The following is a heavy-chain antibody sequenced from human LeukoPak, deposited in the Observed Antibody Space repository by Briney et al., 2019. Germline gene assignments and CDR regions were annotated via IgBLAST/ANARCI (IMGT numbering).Heavy chain of an antibody. J-gene: IGHJ4*02. CDR3: ARDGGYSYGYGPTHFDY. CDR2: ISSSGSTI. CDR1: GFTFSSYE. Sequence: GGSLRLSSAASGFTFSSYEMNWVRQAPGKGLEWVSYISSSGSTIYYADSVKGRFTISRDNAKNSLYLQMNSLRAEDTAVYYCARDGGYSYGYGPTHFDYWGQGTLVTVSS. D-gene: IGHD5-18*01. V-gene: IGHV3-48*03.